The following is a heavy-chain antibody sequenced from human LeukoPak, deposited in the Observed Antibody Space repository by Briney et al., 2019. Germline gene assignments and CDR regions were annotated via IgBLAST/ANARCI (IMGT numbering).Heavy chain of an antibody. J-gene: IGHJ5*02. Sequence: GGSLRLSCAASGFTFSSYGMHWVRQAPGKGLEWVAVIRYDGSNKYYADSVKGRFTISRDNSKNTLYLQMNSLRAEDTAVYYCARGNRVVPAAIGRNWFDPWGQGTLVTVSS. V-gene: IGHV3-33*01. D-gene: IGHD2-2*02. CDR3: ARGNRVVPAAIGRNWFDP. CDR1: GFTFSSYG. CDR2: IRYDGSNK.